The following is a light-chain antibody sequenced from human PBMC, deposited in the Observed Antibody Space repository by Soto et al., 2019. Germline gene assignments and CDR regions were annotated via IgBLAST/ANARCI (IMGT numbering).Light chain of an antibody. CDR1: QVITND. V-gene: IGKV1-17*02. J-gene: IGKJ4*01. Sequence: IQMTQSPSSLSASVGDRLSITCRASQVITNDLGWYQQKPGKAPKRLIYAASTLQSGVPSRFSGSGSGTEFTLTISNLQPDDFATYYCQQYDNYPLTFGGGTKVDIK. CDR3: QQYDNYPLT. CDR2: AAS.